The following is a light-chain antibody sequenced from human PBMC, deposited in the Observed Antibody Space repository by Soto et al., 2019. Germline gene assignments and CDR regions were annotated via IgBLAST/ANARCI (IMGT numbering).Light chain of an antibody. J-gene: IGKJ5*01. CDR2: DAS. CDR3: QQFYNYPIT. Sequence: AIQLTQSPSSLSSSVGDRVTITCRASQGISSALAWYKQKPGKAPKFLIYDASSLQSGVPSRFRGSGSGADFTLTISSLQPEDFATYYCQQFYNYPITFGQGTRLEI. V-gene: IGKV1D-13*01. CDR1: QGISSA.